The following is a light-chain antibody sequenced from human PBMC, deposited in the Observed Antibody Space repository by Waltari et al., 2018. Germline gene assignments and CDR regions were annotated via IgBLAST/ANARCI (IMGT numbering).Light chain of an antibody. J-gene: IGKJ1*01. CDR2: AAS. CDR3: KQSYSTRA. CDR1: QSVYRY. V-gene: IGKV1-39*01. Sequence: QLTLSPSSLSAAVGARVTITCRASQSVYRYLHWYQHKPGEAPRLLIYAASALQGGVALSVSGSGSGTDFTLTISSLQPEDVATYYCKQSYSTRAFDPGTRVEV.